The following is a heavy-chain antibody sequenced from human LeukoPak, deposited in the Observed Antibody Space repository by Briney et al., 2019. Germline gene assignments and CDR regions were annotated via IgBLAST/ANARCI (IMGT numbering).Heavy chain of an antibody. D-gene: IGHD6-6*01. Sequence: GGSLRLSCAASGFTFSSYSMNWVRQAPGKGLEWVSSISSSSSYIYYADSVKGRFTISRDNAKSSLYLQMNSLRAEDTAVYYCARDTVSSGYYYYYGMDVWGQGTTVTVSS. CDR3: ARDTVSSGYYYYYGMDV. CDR2: ISSSSSYI. J-gene: IGHJ6*02. CDR1: GFTFSSYS. V-gene: IGHV3-21*01.